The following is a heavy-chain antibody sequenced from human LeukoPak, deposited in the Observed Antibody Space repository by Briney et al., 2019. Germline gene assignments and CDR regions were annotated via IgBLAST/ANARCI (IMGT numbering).Heavy chain of an antibody. J-gene: IGHJ4*02. Sequence: GASVKVSCKASGGTFSSYAMSWVRQAPGQGLEWMGRIIPILGIANYAQKFQGRVTITADKSTSTAYMELSSLRSEDTAVYYCARAPPYYYDSSGYFDYWGQGTLVTVSS. V-gene: IGHV1-69*04. D-gene: IGHD3-22*01. CDR1: GGTFSSYA. CDR3: ARAPPYYYDSSGYFDY. CDR2: IIPILGIA.